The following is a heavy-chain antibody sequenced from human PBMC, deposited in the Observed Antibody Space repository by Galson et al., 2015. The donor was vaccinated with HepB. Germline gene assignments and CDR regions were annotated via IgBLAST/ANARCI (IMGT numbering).Heavy chain of an antibody. Sequence: SLRLSCAASGFTFDNYAMHWVRQAPGKGLEWVSGISWNSGSIGYADSVNGRFTISRDNAKNSMYLQMNSLRAEDTALYYCARSGYCRGGSCSRAFDIWGQGTMVTVSS. CDR1: GFTFDNYA. D-gene: IGHD2-15*01. J-gene: IGHJ3*02. V-gene: IGHV3-9*01. CDR2: ISWNSGSI. CDR3: ARSGYCRGGSCSRAFDI.